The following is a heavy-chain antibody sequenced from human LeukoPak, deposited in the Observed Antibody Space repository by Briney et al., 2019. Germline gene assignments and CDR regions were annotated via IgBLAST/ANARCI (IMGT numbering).Heavy chain of an antibody. J-gene: IGHJ4*02. CDR2: ISSSGSAI. D-gene: IGHD3-22*01. CDR3: AREKLSFFDSSGYFDH. V-gene: IGHV3-48*04. Sequence: GGSLRLSCAASGFTFGRYSMNWVRQAPGKGLEWVSFISSSGSAIHYADSVRGRFTISRDNAKNSLFLQMSRLRAEDTAVYYCAREKLSFFDSSGYFDHWGQGTLVTVSS. CDR1: GFTFGRYS.